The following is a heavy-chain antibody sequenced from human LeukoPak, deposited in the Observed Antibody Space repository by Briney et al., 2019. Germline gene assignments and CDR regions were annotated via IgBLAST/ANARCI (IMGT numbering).Heavy chain of an antibody. D-gene: IGHD3-10*01. CDR2: IIPIFGTA. CDR1: GGTFSSYA. J-gene: IGHJ5*02. CDR3: ARDFGQWTQFDP. Sequence: SVKVSCKASGGTFSSYAISWVRQAPGQGLEWMGGIIPIFGTANYAQKVQGRVTMTTDTSTSTAYMELRSLRSDDTAVYYCARDFGQWTQFDPWGQGTLVIVSS. V-gene: IGHV1-69*05.